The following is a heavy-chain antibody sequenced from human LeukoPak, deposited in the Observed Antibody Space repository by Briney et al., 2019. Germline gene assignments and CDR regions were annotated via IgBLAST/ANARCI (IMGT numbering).Heavy chain of an antibody. Sequence: ASVRVPCKTSGYSFTGHYIHWVRQAPGQGLEWVGRINPKSGGTNYAQKFQGSVTMTRDTSISTAYMDLSRLTYDDTAVYYCARDPPVGQSHFDYWGQGTQVTVSS. J-gene: IGHJ4*02. CDR1: GYSFTGHY. CDR2: INPKSGGT. D-gene: IGHD1-26*01. CDR3: ARDPPVGQSHFDY. V-gene: IGHV1-2*06.